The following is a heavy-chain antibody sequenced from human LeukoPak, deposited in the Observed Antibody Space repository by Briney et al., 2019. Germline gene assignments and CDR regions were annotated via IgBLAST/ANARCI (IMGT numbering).Heavy chain of an antibody. CDR1: GFTFSSYS. Sequence: GGSLRLSCAASGFTFSSYSMNWVRQAPGKGLEWVSYISSSSSTIYYADSVKGRFTISRDNAKNSLYLQMNSLRAEDTAVCYCARGHYDFWSGYYYGYYYYYMDVWGKGTTVTVSS. D-gene: IGHD3-3*01. J-gene: IGHJ6*03. CDR3: ARGHYDFWSGYYYGYYYYYMDV. V-gene: IGHV3-48*01. CDR2: ISSSSSTI.